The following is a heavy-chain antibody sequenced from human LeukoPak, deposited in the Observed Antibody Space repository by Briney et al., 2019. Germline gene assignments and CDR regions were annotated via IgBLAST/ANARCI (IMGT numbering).Heavy chain of an antibody. CDR3: ARGGGLGV. CDR2: INHNGNVN. Sequence: QPGGSLRLSCAASGFTFSSYWMNWARQAPGKGREWVASINHNGNVNYYVDSAKGRFTISRDNAKNSLYLQMSNLRAEDTAVYFCARGGGLGVWGQGDTVTVSS. V-gene: IGHV3-7*03. D-gene: IGHD3-16*01. J-gene: IGHJ6*02. CDR1: GFTFSSYW.